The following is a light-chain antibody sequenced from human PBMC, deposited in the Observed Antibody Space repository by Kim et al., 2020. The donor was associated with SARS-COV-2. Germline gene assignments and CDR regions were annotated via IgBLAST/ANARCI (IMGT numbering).Light chain of an antibody. CDR3: QQYNSYSWT. J-gene: IGKJ1*01. Sequence: ASVGDRVTITCRASQSISSRLAWYQQKPGKAPKLLIYKAFSLESGVPSRFSGSGSGTEFTLTISSLQPDDFATYYCQQYNSYSWTFGQGTKVDIK. CDR2: KAF. V-gene: IGKV1-5*03. CDR1: QSISSR.